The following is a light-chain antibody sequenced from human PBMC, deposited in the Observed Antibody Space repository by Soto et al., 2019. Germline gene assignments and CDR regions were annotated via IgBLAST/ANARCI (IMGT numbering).Light chain of an antibody. CDR3: SSYTSSSTL. CDR2: AVT. V-gene: IGLV2-14*01. J-gene: IGLJ1*01. CDR1: SSDVGGYNY. Sequence: SVVTQLASVSGSPGQWITISCTGTSSDVGGYNYVSWDQQHPGKATELMIYAVTDRPSGVSRRFSGSKSGNTASLTITGLQPEDEADYYCSSYTSSSTLFGNGTKVTVL.